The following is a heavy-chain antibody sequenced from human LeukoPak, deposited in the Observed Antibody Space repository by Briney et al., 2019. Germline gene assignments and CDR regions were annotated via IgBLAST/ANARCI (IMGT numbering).Heavy chain of an antibody. CDR2: INSDGSEK. J-gene: IGHJ4*02. CDR1: GFPFTSHW. Sequence: GGSLRLSCAASGFPFTSHWLSWFRQSPGRGLEWVAHINSDGSEKNYVDSVKGRFTISRDNARNSQFLQMNSLRAEDTAVYYCARDPGTYSGSSYFDYWGQGTLVTVSS. V-gene: IGHV3-7*01. CDR3: ARDPGTYSGSSYFDY. D-gene: IGHD1-26*01.